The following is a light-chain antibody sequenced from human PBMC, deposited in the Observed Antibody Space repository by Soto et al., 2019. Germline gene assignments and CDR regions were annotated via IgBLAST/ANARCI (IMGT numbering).Light chain of an antibody. Sequence: EIVLTQSPATLSSSPGERATLSCRASQGVSSYLAWYQQKPGQAPRLLIYDASNRATGIPARFSGGGSGTDFTLTISSLEPEDFAIYYCQQRSNWPLTFGGGTKVEIK. V-gene: IGKV3D-11*01. J-gene: IGKJ4*01. CDR2: DAS. CDR1: QGVSSY. CDR3: QQRSNWPLT.